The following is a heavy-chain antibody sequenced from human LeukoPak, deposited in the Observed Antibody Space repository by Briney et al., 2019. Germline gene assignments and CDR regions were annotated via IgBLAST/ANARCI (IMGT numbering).Heavy chain of an antibody. J-gene: IGHJ4*02. D-gene: IGHD6-19*01. CDR2: LYSGGVT. V-gene: IGHV3-53*01. CDR1: GFTFSGYA. Sequence: PGGSLRLSCAVSGFTFSGYAMSWVRQAPGKGLEWVSVLYSGGVTSYADSVKGRFTISRDNSKNTLYLQMSSLRAEDTAVYYCARDAAVAGKGGFDYWGQGALVTVSS. CDR3: ARDAAVAGKGGFDY.